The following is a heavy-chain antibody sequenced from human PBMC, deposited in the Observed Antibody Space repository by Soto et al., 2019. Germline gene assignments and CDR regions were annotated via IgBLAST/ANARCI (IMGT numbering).Heavy chain of an antibody. V-gene: IGHV3-48*02. D-gene: IGHD1-1*01. Sequence: GGFLRLSCAASGFTFSSYSMNWVRQAPGKGLEWVSYISSSSSTIYYADSVKGRFTISRDNAKNSLYLQMNSLRDEDTAVYYCAGDRAGTDPYYYYYYGMDVWGEGTTVTVSS. CDR3: AGDRAGTDPYYYYYYGMDV. J-gene: IGHJ6*02. CDR1: GFTFSSYS. CDR2: ISSSSSTI.